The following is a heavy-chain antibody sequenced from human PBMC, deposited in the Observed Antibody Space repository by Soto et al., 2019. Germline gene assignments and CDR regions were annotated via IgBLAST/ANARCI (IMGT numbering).Heavy chain of an antibody. Sequence: GGSLRLSCAVSGFTFSSYGMHWVRQAPGKGLEWVGVISYDGSNKYYADSVKGRFTISRDNSKNTLYLQMNSLRAEDTAVYYCAKDKTSGYDPWVGVFDYWGQGTLVTVSS. CDR2: ISYDGSNK. CDR3: AKDKTSGYDPWVGVFDY. V-gene: IGHV3-30*18. J-gene: IGHJ4*02. CDR1: GFTFSSYG. D-gene: IGHD5-12*01.